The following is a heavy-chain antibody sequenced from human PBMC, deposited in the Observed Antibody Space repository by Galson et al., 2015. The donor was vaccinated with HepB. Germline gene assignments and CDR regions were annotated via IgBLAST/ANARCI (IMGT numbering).Heavy chain of an antibody. CDR1: GFTFSSYG. D-gene: IGHD3-22*01. V-gene: IGHV3-30*18. J-gene: IGHJ2*01. CDR2: ISYDGSNK. Sequence: SLRLSCAASGFTFSSYGMHWARQAPGKGLEWVAVISYDGSNKYYADSVKGRFTISRDNSKNTLYLQMNSLRAEDTAVYYCAKDDSSGYYLYWYFDLWGRGTLVTVSS. CDR3: AKDDSSGYYLYWYFDL.